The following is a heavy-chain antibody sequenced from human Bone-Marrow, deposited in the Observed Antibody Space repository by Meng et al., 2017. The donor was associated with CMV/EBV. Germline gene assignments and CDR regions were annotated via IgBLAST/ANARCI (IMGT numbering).Heavy chain of an antibody. Sequence: GGSLRLSCSTSGFTFSDYAVHWVRQAPGKGLEWVAVISDGGSKKYYADSVKGRFTISGDNSKDTFYLQMSGLRAEDTALYYCAREYGSLRSYYYYGMDVWGQGTTVTVSS. J-gene: IGHJ6*02. D-gene: IGHD4-17*01. CDR3: AREYGSLRSYYYYGMDV. V-gene: IGHV3-30-3*01. CDR1: GFTFSDYA. CDR2: ISDGGSKK.